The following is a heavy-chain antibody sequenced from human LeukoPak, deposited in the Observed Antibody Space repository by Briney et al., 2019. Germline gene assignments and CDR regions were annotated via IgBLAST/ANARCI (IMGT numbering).Heavy chain of an antibody. CDR3: AKDNLGHYFDY. J-gene: IGHJ4*02. D-gene: IGHD7-27*01. CDR1: GFTFSNYA. Sequence: PGGSLRLSCAVSGFTFSNYAVSWVRQAPGKGLEWVSSIGNNGGGTYYADSVKGRFTISTDNSKNTLYLQMNSLRAEDTAEYYCAKDNLGHYFDYWGQGTLVTVSS. CDR2: IGNNGGGT. V-gene: IGHV3-23*01.